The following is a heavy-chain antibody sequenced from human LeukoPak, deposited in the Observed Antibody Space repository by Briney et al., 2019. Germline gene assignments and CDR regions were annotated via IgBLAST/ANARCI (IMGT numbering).Heavy chain of an antibody. J-gene: IGHJ4*02. Sequence: GAVKVSCKASGYTFTSYVISWVGPDPGQGLEWMGWISAYNGKTNYAQKLQGRVTMTTNTSTSTAYMEMSNLRADDTAVYYCARGVGARPFDYWGQGTLVTVSS. CDR2: ISAYNGKT. V-gene: IGHV1-18*01. D-gene: IGHD1-26*01. CDR1: GYTFTSYV. CDR3: ARGVGARPFDY.